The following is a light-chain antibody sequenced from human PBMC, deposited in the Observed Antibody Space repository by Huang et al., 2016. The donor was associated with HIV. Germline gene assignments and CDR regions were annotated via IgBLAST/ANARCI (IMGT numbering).Light chain of an antibody. CDR3: QQRTNWPPGFT. CDR1: QSVGGY. J-gene: IGKJ3*01. CDR2: DAS. Sequence: EIVLTQSPATLSLSPGERATLSCRASQSVGGYLAWYQQKPGQAPRLLIYDASNRATCIPARFSGSGSGTDFTLTISSLYPEDFAVYYCQQRTNWPPGFTFGPGTKVDIK. V-gene: IGKV3-11*01.